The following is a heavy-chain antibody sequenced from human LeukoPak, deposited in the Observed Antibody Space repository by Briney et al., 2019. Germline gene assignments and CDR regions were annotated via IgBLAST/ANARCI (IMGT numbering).Heavy chain of an antibody. J-gene: IGHJ4*02. CDR2: IKPDGSEK. D-gene: IGHD6-13*01. V-gene: IGHV3-7*01. Sequence: GGSLRLSCEVSGFTFRNYWMTWVRQAPGRGLEWVANIKPDGSEKDYVDSVKGRFTISRDDAKNSLFLQMNSLRPEDTAVYFCARNDVAAAGDYWGQGTLVTVSS. CDR3: ARNDVAAAGDY. CDR1: GFTFRNYW.